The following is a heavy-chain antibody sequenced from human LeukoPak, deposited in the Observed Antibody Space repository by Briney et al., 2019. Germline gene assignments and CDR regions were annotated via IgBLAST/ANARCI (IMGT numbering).Heavy chain of an antibody. Sequence: GGSLRLSCAASGFTFSSYGMHWVRQATGKGLEWVSAIGTAGDTYYPGSVKGRFTISRENAKNSLYLQMNSLRAGDTAVYYCARVSRAAAGWSNFDYWGQGTLVTVSS. CDR2: IGTAGDT. CDR1: GFTFSSYG. CDR3: ARVSRAAAGWSNFDY. V-gene: IGHV3-13*01. J-gene: IGHJ4*02. D-gene: IGHD6-13*01.